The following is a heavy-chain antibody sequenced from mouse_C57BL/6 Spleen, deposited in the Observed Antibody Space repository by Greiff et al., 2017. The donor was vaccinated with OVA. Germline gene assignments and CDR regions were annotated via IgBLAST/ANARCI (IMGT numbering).Heavy chain of an antibody. CDR1: GFSLTSYA. Sequence: QVQLKESGPGLVAPSQSLSITCTVSGFSLTSYAISWVRQPPGKGLEWLGVIWTGGGTNYYSALKSRLSISKDNSKRQIFLKMNRLQTDDTARSYCARNEGRDSSGAGAYWGQGTLVTVS. D-gene: IGHD3-2*02. CDR3: ARNEGRDSSGAGAY. CDR2: IWTGGGT. V-gene: IGHV2-9-1*01. J-gene: IGHJ3*01.